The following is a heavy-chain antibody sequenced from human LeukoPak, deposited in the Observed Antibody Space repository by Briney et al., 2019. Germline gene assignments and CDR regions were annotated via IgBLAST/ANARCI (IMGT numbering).Heavy chain of an antibody. J-gene: IGHJ5*02. D-gene: IGHD2-15*01. CDR1: GFTFSSYS. CDR3: AREASCPGPYDWFDP. Sequence: GGSLRLSCAASGFTFSSYSMNWVRQAPGKGLEWVSYISSSSSTIYYADSVKGRFTISRDNAKNSLYLQMNSLRAEDTAVYYCAREASCPGPYDWFDPWGQGTLVTVSS. V-gene: IGHV3-48*01. CDR2: ISSSSSTI.